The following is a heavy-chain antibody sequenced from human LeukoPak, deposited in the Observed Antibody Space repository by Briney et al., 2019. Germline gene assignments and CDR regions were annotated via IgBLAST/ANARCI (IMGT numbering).Heavy chain of an antibody. Sequence: PGGSLRLSCAASGFTFSNAWMSWVRQAPGKGLEWVGRIKSKTDGGTTDYAAPVKGRFTISRDDSKNTLYLQMNSLRAEDTAVYYCAKPLPYSSSWAPLDYWGQGTLVTVSS. D-gene: IGHD6-13*01. V-gene: IGHV3-15*01. CDR3: AKPLPYSSSWAPLDY. CDR2: IKSKTDGGTT. J-gene: IGHJ4*02. CDR1: GFTFSNAW.